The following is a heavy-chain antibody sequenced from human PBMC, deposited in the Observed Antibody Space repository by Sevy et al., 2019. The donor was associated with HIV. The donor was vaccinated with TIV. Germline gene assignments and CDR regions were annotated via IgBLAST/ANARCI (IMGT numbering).Heavy chain of an antibody. CDR3: ARDGGGGTTNSGMDV. J-gene: IGHJ6*02. V-gene: IGHV1-2*06. Sequence: ASVKVSCKASGYTFTDDYLHLVRQAPGQGLEWMGRVYPNSGGTNYAQKFRGRVTMTRDTSISTAYMELSRLRSDDTAVYYCARDGGGGTTNSGMDVWGQGTTVTVSS. D-gene: IGHD1-7*01. CDR2: VYPNSGGT. CDR1: GYTFTDDY.